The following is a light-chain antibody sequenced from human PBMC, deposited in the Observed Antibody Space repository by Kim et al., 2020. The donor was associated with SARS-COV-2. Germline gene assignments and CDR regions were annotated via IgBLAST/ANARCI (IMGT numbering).Light chain of an antibody. CDR1: SSDIGASNC. Sequence: GQSITISCTGTSSDIGASNCIAWYQQHPGKAPKLMIYDVSKRPSGVSDRFSGSKSGKTASLTVSGLQAEDEADYYCTSFTNSATGVFGGGTQLTVL. J-gene: IGLJ3*02. V-gene: IGLV2-14*03. CDR2: DVS. CDR3: TSFTNSATGV.